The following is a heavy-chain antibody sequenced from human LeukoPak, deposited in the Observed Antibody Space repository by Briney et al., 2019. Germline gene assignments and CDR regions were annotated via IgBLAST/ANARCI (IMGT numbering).Heavy chain of an antibody. CDR2: INPNNGDT. J-gene: IGHJ5*02. Sequence: VASVKVSCTASGYTFTGYYVHWVRQAPGQGLEWMGWINPNNGDTNYAQKFQGRVTMTRNTSISTAYMELSSLRSEDTAVYYCARRYYDILTGTNWFDPWGQGTLVTVSS. CDR1: GYTFTGYY. D-gene: IGHD3-9*01. V-gene: IGHV1-2*02. CDR3: ARRYYDILTGTNWFDP.